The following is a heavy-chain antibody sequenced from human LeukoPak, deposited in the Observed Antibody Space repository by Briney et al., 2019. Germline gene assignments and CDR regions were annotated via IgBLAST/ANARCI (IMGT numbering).Heavy chain of an antibody. Sequence: ASVKVSCKASGYTFTSYDFNWLRQATGQGPEWMGWMNPNSGATGYAQKFQGRVTMTRSASINTAYMELSNLRPEDTAVYYCARAVGYYGSGSSNDYWGQGTLVTVSS. D-gene: IGHD3-10*01. CDR3: ARAVGYYGSGSSNDY. CDR1: GYTFTSYD. CDR2: MNPNSGAT. V-gene: IGHV1-8*01. J-gene: IGHJ4*02.